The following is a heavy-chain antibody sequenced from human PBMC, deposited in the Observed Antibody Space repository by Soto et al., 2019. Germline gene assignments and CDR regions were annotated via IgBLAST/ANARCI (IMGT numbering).Heavy chain of an antibody. J-gene: IGHJ3*02. V-gene: IGHV1-69*02. CDR2: IIPSLGIA. D-gene: IGHD3-9*01. Sequence: QVQLVQSGAEVKKPGSSVKVSCKASGGTFSSYTISWVRQAPGQGLEWMGRIIPSLGIANYAQKFQGRVTITADKATRTAYMELSSQGSEYKAWDYCARAGKDYVILTGINAFNIWGQGTMVTVSS. CDR1: GGTFSSYT. CDR3: ARAGKDYVILTGINAFNI.